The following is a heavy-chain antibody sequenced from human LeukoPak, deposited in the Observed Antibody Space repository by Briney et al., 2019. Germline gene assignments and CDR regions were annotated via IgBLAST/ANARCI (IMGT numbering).Heavy chain of an antibody. CDR3: TTDHEWAGYFGSRKPYYY. V-gene: IGHV3-15*01. CDR2: IKTKIDGGTI. D-gene: IGHD1-26*01. J-gene: IGHJ4*02. Sequence: GGSLRLSCAASGLSFSNDWMSWVRQAPGKGLEWVGRIKTKIDGGTIDYAAPVKGRFTISRDDSRNMLYLQMRSLRTEDTAVYYCTTDHEWAGYFGSRKPYYYWGQGTLVTVSS. CDR1: GLSFSNDW.